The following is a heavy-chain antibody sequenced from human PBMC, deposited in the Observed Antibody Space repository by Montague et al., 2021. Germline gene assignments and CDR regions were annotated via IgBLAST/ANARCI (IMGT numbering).Heavy chain of an antibody. V-gene: IGHV4-59*01. J-gene: IGHJ3*01. D-gene: IGHD1-26*01. Sequence: SETLSLTCTVSGDSMNTYKWNWIRQHPGKGLEWIGYIYSSGNTNYNPSLKSRVTISVDTSRNQFSLEVSSVTAADTAMYYCAREWSGFDSWGHGTMVTVSS. CDR2: IYSSGNT. CDR3: AREWSGFDS. CDR1: GDSMNTYK.